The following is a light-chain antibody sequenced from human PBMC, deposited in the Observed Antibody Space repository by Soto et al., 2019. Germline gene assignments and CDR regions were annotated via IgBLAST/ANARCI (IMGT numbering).Light chain of an antibody. CDR2: EVS. CDR3: SSYTSASTHWV. V-gene: IGLV2-14*02. Sequence: QSALTQPASVSGSPGQSITISCTGTSSDVGSYNLVSWYQQHPGKAPKLMIYEVSKRPSGVSNRFSGSKSGNTASLTISGLQPEDEADYYCSSYTSASTHWVFGGGTKVTVL. J-gene: IGLJ3*02. CDR1: SSDVGSYNL.